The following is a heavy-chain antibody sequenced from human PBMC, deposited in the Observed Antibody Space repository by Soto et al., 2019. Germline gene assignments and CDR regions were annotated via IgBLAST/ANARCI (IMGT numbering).Heavy chain of an antibody. D-gene: IGHD3-10*01. Sequence: TSETPSPTRTVSGGSGGGGGDLWSWIPQHPGKGPEWIGYKYYTGSAHYNPSLKSRVTISVDTSKNQFSLTLSSVTAEDTAVYYCASPKITMLRGSFRGEYFQNWGQGTLVTVSS. CDR3: ASPKITMLRGSFRGEYFQN. CDR2: KYYTGSA. J-gene: IGHJ1*01. CDR1: GGSGGGGGDL. V-gene: IGHV4-31*03.